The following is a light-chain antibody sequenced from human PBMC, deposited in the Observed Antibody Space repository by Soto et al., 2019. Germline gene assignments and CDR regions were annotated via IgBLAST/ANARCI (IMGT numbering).Light chain of an antibody. Sequence: EIVMTQSPATLSVSPGERAIFSCRASQSVDSKLAWYQQKLGQAPRLLIYDASTRATGIPARFSGSGSGTEFTLTISILQSEDFAIYYCQQYYVWNTFGGGTKV. CDR1: QSVDSK. J-gene: IGKJ4*01. V-gene: IGKV3D-15*01. CDR2: DAS. CDR3: QQYYVWNT.